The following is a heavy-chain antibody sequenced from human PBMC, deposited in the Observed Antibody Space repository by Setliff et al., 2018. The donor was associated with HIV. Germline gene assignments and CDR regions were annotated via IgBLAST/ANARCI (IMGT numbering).Heavy chain of an antibody. Sequence: GVLRLSCVASGFTFSTYAMSWVRQAPGKGLEWVSAISGSGGSTYYADSVKGRFTISRDNSKNTLYLQMNSLRAEDTAVYYCAKDYYDFVWGSSLAYWGQGTLVTVSS. CDR1: GFTFSTYA. CDR2: ISGSGGST. V-gene: IGHV3-23*01. J-gene: IGHJ4*02. CDR3: AKDYYDFVWGSSLAY. D-gene: IGHD3-16*01.